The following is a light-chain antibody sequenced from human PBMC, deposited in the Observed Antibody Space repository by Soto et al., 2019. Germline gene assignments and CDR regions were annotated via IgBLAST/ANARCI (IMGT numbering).Light chain of an antibody. CDR3: QQSQQSYSSPLT. Sequence: DIQMTQSPSSLSAYVGDRVTVTCRASQSIGNYLNWYQQKPGKVPKLLIYAASTLQSGVPSRFSGSGSGTDFTLTISSLQPEDFATYYCQQSQQSYSSPLTFGGGTKVEIK. V-gene: IGKV1-39*01. CDR2: AAS. J-gene: IGKJ4*01. CDR1: QSIGNY.